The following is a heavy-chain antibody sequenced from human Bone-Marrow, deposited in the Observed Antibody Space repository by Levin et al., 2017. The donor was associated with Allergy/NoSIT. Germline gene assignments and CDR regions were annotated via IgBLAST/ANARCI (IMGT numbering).Heavy chain of an antibody. V-gene: IGHV1-2*06. Sequence: GESLKISCKASGYTFTGYYMHWVRQAPGQGLEWMGRINPNSGGTNYAQKFQGRVTMTRDTSISTAYMELSRLRSDDTAVYYCAREGEVLYSSSSSYYFDYWGQGTLVTVSS. D-gene: IGHD6-6*01. CDR1: GYTFTGYY. CDR3: AREGEVLYSSSSSYYFDY. J-gene: IGHJ4*02. CDR2: INPNSGGT.